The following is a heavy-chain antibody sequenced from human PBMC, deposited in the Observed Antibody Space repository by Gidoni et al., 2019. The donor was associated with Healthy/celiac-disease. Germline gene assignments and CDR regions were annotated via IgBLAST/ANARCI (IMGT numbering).Heavy chain of an antibody. V-gene: IGHV3-7*04. CDR2: IKQDGSEK. CDR1: GFTFSSYW. Sequence: LVQPGGSLRLSCAASGFTFSSYWMSWVRQAPGKGLEWVANIKQDGSEKYYVDSVKGRFTISRDNAKNSLYLQMNSLRAEDTAVYYCARGAGIVVVPAAMYYFDYWGQGTLVTVSS. J-gene: IGHJ4*02. D-gene: IGHD2-2*01. CDR3: ARGAGIVVVPAAMYYFDY.